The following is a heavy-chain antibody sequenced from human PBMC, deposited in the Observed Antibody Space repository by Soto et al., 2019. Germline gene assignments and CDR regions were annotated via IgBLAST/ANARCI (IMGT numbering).Heavy chain of an antibody. V-gene: IGHV1-18*01. J-gene: IGHJ3*02. D-gene: IGHD3-16*02. CDR3: ARDLDDYVWGSYPSPDAFDI. Sequence: ASVKVSCKASGYTFTTHGISWVRQAPGQGLEWMGWVSGDNGHTNYAQSLQGRVTMTTDTSTSTAYMELRSLRSDDTAVYYCARDLDDYVWGSYPSPDAFDIWGQGTMVTVSS. CDR2: VSGDNGHT. CDR1: GYTFTTHG.